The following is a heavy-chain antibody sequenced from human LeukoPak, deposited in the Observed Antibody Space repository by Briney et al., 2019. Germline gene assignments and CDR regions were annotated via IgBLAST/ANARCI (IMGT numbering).Heavy chain of an antibody. CDR3: AKNYGDYWTYYYYYMDV. CDR1: GFTFSSYA. CDR2: IIGSGGTT. J-gene: IGHJ6*03. V-gene: IGHV3-23*01. Sequence: GGSLRLSCAASGFTFSSYAMSWVRQAPGKGLEWVSAIIGSGGTTYYADSVKGRFTISRDNSKTTLYLQMNSLRAEDTAIYYCAKNYGDYWTYYYYYMDVWGRGTTVTVSS. D-gene: IGHD4-17*01.